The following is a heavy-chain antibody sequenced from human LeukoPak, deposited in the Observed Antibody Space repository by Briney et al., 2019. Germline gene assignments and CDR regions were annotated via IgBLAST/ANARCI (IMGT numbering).Heavy chain of an antibody. Sequence: GGSLRLSCAASGFTFSTYAMHWVRQAPGKGLEWVAVISYDGSNTYSADSVKGRFTISRDNSKNTLYLQMNSLRAEDTAVYYCAKDQIDFWSGYCAFDIWGQGTMVTVSS. V-gene: IGHV3-30-3*01. CDR3: AKDQIDFWSGYCAFDI. CDR1: GFTFSTYA. D-gene: IGHD3-3*01. CDR2: ISYDGSNT. J-gene: IGHJ3*02.